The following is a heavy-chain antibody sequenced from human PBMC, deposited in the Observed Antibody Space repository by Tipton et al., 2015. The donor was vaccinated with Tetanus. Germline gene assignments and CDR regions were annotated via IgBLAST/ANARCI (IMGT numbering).Heavy chain of an antibody. CDR2: LSGSGSAT. Sequence: SLRLSCAASGFSFSSYAMSWVRQAPGKGLEWVSTLSGSGSATYYAGSVGGRFTISRDNAENSLFLQMDSLRAEDTAVYLCVKSKRGYSYGSFDDWGQGTLVAVSS. CDR1: GFSFSSYA. D-gene: IGHD5-18*01. CDR3: VKSKRGYSYGSFDD. J-gene: IGHJ4*02. V-gene: IGHV3-23*01.